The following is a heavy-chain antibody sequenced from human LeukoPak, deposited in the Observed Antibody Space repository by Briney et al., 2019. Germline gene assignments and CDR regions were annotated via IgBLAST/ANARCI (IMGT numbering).Heavy chain of an antibody. CDR3: ARDLYRIVVVPHYFDY. Sequence: SLRLSCAASGFTFDDYAMHWVRQAPGKGLEWVSGISWNSGSIGYADSVKGRFTISRDNAKKSLYLQMDSLRAEDTAVYYCARDLYRIVVVPHYFDYWGQGTLVTVSS. V-gene: IGHV3-9*01. CDR1: GFTFDDYA. J-gene: IGHJ4*02. CDR2: ISWNSGSI. D-gene: IGHD3-22*01.